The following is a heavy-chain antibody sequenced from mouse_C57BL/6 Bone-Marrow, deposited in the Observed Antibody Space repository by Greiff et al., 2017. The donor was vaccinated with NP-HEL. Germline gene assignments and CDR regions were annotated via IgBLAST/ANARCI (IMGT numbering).Heavy chain of an antibody. J-gene: IGHJ1*03. CDR3: ARHEERYYGSSHWYFDV. CDR1: GYTFTEYT. V-gene: IGHV1-62-2*01. CDR2: FYPGSGSI. D-gene: IGHD1-1*01. Sequence: QVQLQQSGAELVKPGASVKLSCKASGYTFTEYTIHWVKQRSGQGLEWIGWFYPGSGSIKYNEKFKDKATLTADKSSSTVYMELSRLTSEDSAVYFCARHEERYYGSSHWYFDVWGTGTTVTVSS.